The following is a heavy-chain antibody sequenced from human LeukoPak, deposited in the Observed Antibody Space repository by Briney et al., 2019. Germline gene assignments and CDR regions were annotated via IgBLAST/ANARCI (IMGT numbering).Heavy chain of an antibody. Sequence: SETLSLTCAVYGGSFSGYYWTWIRQTPGKGLEWIGESKHGGSTNYNPSLKSRVTISVDTSKNQFSLKLSSVTAADTAVYYCARGRIRKWELRYFDYWGQGTLVTVSS. CDR1: GGSFSGYY. CDR3: ARGRIRKWELRYFDY. V-gene: IGHV4-34*01. D-gene: IGHD1-26*01. J-gene: IGHJ4*02. CDR2: SKHGGST.